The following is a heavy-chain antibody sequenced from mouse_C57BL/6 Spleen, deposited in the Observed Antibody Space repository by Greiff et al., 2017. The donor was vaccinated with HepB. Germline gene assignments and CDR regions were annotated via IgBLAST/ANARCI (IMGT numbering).Heavy chain of an antibody. CDR2: IHPNSGST. CDR1: GYTFTSYW. D-gene: IGHD1-1*01. V-gene: IGHV1-64*01. Sequence: QVQLQQSGAELVKPGASVKLSCKASGYTFTSYWMHWVKQRPGQGLEWIGMIHPNSGSTNYNEKFKSKATLTVDKSSSTAYMQLSSLTSEDSAVYYCARLYGSSYDWYFDVWGTGTTVTVSS. CDR3: ARLYGSSYDWYFDV. J-gene: IGHJ1*03.